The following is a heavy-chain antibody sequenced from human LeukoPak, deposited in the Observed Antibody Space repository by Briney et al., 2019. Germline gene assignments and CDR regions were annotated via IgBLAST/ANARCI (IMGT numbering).Heavy chain of an antibody. Sequence: SSETLSLTCAVYGGSFSGYYWSWIRQPPGKGLEWIGEINHSGSTNYNPSLKSRVTISVDTSKNQFSLKLSSVTAADTAVYYCARGPHLRRGFDYWGQGTLVTVSS. V-gene: IGHV4-34*01. CDR1: GGSFSGYY. CDR2: INHSGST. CDR3: ARGPHLRRGFDY. J-gene: IGHJ4*02.